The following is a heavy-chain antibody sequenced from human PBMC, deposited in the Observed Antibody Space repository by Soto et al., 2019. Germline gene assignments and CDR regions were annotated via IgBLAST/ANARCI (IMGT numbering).Heavy chain of an antibody. CDR2: IWYDGGNK. CDR3: AGSLSMAGCYDKCSYVPGY. CDR1: GFTFDNYA. Sequence: QSGGSLRLSCAASGFTFDNYAMHWVRQAPGKGLEWVAVIWYDGGNKYYADSVKGRFAISRDNSKNTLSLQMNSLRAEDTAVYYCAGSLSMAGCYDKCSYVPGYWGQGTLVTVSS. V-gene: IGHV3-33*01. J-gene: IGHJ4*02. D-gene: IGHD3-22*01.